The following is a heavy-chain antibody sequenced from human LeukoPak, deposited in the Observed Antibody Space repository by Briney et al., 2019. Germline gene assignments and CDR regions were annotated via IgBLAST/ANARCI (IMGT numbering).Heavy chain of an antibody. Sequence: GASVKVSCKASGYTFTSYGISWVRQAPEQGLEWMGWISAYNGNTNYAQKLQGRVTMTTDTSTRTAYMELGSLRSDDTAVYYCARDSSGAGSYGYYWGQGTLVTVSS. V-gene: IGHV1-18*01. D-gene: IGHD3-10*01. J-gene: IGHJ4*02. CDR3: ARDSSGAGSYGYY. CDR1: GYTFTSYG. CDR2: ISAYNGNT.